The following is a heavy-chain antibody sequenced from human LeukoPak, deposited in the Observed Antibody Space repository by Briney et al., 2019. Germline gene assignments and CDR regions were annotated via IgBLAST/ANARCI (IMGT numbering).Heavy chain of an antibody. V-gene: IGHV4-31*03. CDR1: GGSISSGGYY. CDR2: IYYSGST. CDR3: ARVSPQGDYFDY. J-gene: IGHJ4*02. Sequence: SQTLSLTCTVSGGSISSGGYYWSWIRQHPGKGLEWIGYIYYSGSTYYNPSLKSRVTISVDTSKNQFSLKLSSVTAADTAVYYCARVSPQGDYFDYWGQGTLVTVSS.